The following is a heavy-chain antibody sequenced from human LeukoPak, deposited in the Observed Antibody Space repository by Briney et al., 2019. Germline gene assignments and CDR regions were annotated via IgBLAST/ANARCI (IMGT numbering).Heavy chain of an antibody. CDR2: ISYDGSNK. V-gene: IGHV3-30*18. J-gene: IGHJ4*02. Sequence: PGGSLRLSCAASGFTFSSYGMHWVRQAPGKGLQWVAAISYDGSNKYYADSVKGRFTVSRDNSKNTLYLQMNSLRGEDTAVYYCAEEKYRGYSYGSGDYWGQGTLVTVSS. CDR3: AEEKYRGYSYGSGDY. CDR1: GFTFSSYG. D-gene: IGHD5-18*01.